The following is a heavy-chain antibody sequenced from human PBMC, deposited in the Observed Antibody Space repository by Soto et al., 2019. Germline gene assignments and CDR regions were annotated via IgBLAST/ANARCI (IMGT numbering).Heavy chain of an antibody. J-gene: IGHJ6*02. Sequence: QVQLQESGPGLVKPSQTLSLTCTVSGGSISSGGYYWSWIRQHPGKGLEWIGYIYYSGSTYYNPSLKSRVTISGDTSKNHFSLKLSSVTAADTAVYYCARGGRRSPGMDVWGQGTTVTVSS. CDR2: IYYSGST. CDR3: ARGGRRSPGMDV. CDR1: GGSISSGGYY. V-gene: IGHV4-31*03.